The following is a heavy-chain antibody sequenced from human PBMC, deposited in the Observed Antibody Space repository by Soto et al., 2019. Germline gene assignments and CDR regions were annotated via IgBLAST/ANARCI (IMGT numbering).Heavy chain of an antibody. J-gene: IGHJ4*02. Sequence: LRLSCAASGFTFGAYAMHWVRQGSGKGLEWVSGISWNSGGIGYADSVKGRFTISRDNAKNSLYLQMDRLRPEDTAFYYCAKSPHDILIGSAFDYWGQGTLVTVSS. CDR3: AKSPHDILIGSAFDY. CDR1: GFTFGAYA. D-gene: IGHD3-9*01. CDR2: ISWNSGGI. V-gene: IGHV3-9*01.